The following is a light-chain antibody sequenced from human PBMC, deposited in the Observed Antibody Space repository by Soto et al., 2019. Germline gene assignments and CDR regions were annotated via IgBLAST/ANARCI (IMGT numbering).Light chain of an antibody. CDR1: QSISTY. CDR3: QQSDTIPYT. CDR2: AAS. Sequence: DIPMTQSPSYMPASVGDRVTLTCRASQSISTYLNWYQQKPGKAPKLVIYAASSLQSGVPSRLSGSGSGTDFTLTISSLQPEDFATYYCQQSDTIPYTFGQGTKLEIK. J-gene: IGKJ2*01. V-gene: IGKV1-39*01.